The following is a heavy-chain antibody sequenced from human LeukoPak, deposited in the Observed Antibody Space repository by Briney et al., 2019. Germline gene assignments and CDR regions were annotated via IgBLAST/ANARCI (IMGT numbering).Heavy chain of an antibody. J-gene: IGHJ3*02. CDR1: IDSFSNYH. CDR3: ARGVYNWNIDTFDI. CDR2: VNESGGT. Sequence: SETLSLTCAVYIDSFSNYHWNWIRQTPAKGMEWIGEVNESGGTNISPSLRSRVILSVDTSKNQFSLKLSSVTAAGTAVYYCARGVYNWNIDTFDIWGQGTMVTVSS. V-gene: IGHV4-34*01. D-gene: IGHD1/OR15-1a*01.